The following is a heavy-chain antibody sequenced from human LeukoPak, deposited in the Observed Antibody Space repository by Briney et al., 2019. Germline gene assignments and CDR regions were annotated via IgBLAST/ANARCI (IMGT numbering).Heavy chain of an antibody. CDR2: IIPIFGTA. Sequence: SVKVSFKASGGTFSSYAISWVRQAPGQGLEWMGGIIPIFGTANYAQKFQGRVTITADESTSTAYMELSSLRSEDTAVYYCARVKGEQQTSFDYWGQGTLVTVSS. J-gene: IGHJ4*02. D-gene: IGHD6-13*01. V-gene: IGHV1-69*13. CDR3: ARVKGEQQTSFDY. CDR1: GGTFSSYA.